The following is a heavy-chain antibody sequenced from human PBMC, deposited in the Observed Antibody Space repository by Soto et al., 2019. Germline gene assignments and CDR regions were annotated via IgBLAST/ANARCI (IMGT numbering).Heavy chain of an antibody. Sequence: PSERMAIAFAVCGCSISGGYYYWSWIRQTPGKGLELIWYIHYNGSPHYSVSPKNGVTISLDTSKNQFSLKLSSVTAADTAVYYCDRGDSSYSRGYYFDFCGLGIPVTVSS. CDR2: IHYNGSP. CDR3: DRGDSSYSRGYYFDF. CDR1: GCSISGGYYY. J-gene: IGHJ4*02. D-gene: IGHD3-22*01. V-gene: IGHV4-30-4*01.